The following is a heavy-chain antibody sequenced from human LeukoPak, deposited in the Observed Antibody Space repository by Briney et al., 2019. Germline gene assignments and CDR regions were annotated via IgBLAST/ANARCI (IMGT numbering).Heavy chain of an antibody. Sequence: ASVKVSCKASGYTFTSYYMHWVRQAPGQGLEWMGIINPSGGSTSYAQKFQGRVTMTRDTSTSTVYMELSSLRSEDTAVYYCARAFLGGSSSFWFDPWGQGTLVTVSS. V-gene: IGHV1-46*01. D-gene: IGHD6-6*01. J-gene: IGHJ5*02. CDR3: ARAFLGGSSSFWFDP. CDR1: GYTFTSYY. CDR2: INPSGGST.